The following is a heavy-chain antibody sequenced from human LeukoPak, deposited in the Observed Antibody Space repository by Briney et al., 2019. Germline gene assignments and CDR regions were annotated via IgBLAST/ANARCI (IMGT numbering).Heavy chain of an antibody. CDR1: GGTFSSYA. V-gene: IGHV1-69*05. D-gene: IGHD3-3*01. CDR2: IIPIFGTA. Sequence: GASVKVSCKASGGTFSSYAISWVRQAPGQGLEWMGGIIPIFGTANYAQKFQGRVTITTDVSTSTAYMELSSLRSEDTAVYYCARGVVVGAFDIWGQGTMVTVSS. CDR3: ARGVVVGAFDI. J-gene: IGHJ3*02.